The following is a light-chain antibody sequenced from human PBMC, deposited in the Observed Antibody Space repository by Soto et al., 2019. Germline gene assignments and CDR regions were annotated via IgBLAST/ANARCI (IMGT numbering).Light chain of an antibody. CDR1: QSISSY. J-gene: IGKJ3*01. V-gene: IGKV1-39*01. CDR2: AAS. CDR3: NQSTSTPPFT. Sequence: DIQMTQSPSSLSASVGDRVTITCRASQSISSYLNWYQQKPGKAPKLLIYAASSLQSGVPSRFSGSGSGTDFPLTIRSRQLKDLQIYYFNQSTSTPPFTFGPGTKVDIK.